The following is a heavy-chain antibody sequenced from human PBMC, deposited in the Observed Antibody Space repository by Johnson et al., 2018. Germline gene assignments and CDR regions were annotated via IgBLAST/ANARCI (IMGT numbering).Heavy chain of an antibody. CDR2: IIPLFGRA. CDR1: GDTFTTYT. D-gene: IGHD5-24*01. V-gene: IGHV1-69*06. CDR3: ASDYRMAPFEL. J-gene: IGHJ3*01. Sequence: QVQLVESGAEVKKPGSSVEVSCKVSGDTFTTYTLSWVRQAPGHGLEWMGRIIPLFGRADYGQKFQGRLRISADKCTDTAYMELNSLKSEDTALYLCASDYRMAPFELWGQGTMVTVSS.